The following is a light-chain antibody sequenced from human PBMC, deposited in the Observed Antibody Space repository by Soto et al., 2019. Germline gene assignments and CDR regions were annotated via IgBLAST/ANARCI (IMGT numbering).Light chain of an antibody. CDR2: DVS. CDR3: SSYTSSNTLVV. Sequence: QSALTQPASVSGSPGQWITISCTGTSSDVGGYNYVSWYQQHPGKAPKLMIYDVSNRPSGVSNRFSGSKSGNTASLTISGLQAEDEADYYCSSYTSSNTLVVFGGGTKLTVL. V-gene: IGLV2-14*01. J-gene: IGLJ2*01. CDR1: SSDVGGYNY.